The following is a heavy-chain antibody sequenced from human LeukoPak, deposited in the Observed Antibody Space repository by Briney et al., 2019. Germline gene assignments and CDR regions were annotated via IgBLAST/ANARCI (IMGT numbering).Heavy chain of an antibody. CDR3: ARSRDNVLDY. J-gene: IGHJ4*02. Sequence: GGSLRLSCAAAGFTFSSYAVSGVRQAPGKGLGWVSAIGGRRGSTYNAESVKGRFTISRDNSKNMMYLQMNSLRAEDTAVYYCARSRDNVLDYWGQGTLVTVSS. V-gene: IGHV3-23*01. D-gene: IGHD1-1*01. CDR2: IGGRRGST. CDR1: GFTFSSYA.